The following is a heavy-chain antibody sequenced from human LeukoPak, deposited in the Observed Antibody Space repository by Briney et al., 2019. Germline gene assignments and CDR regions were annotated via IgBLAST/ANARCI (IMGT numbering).Heavy chain of an antibody. CDR1: GGSISSGDYY. V-gene: IGHV4-30-4*01. Sequence: SETLSLTCTVSGGSISSGDYYWSWNRRPPGKGLEWIGYIYYSGSTYYNPSLKSRVTISVDTSKNQFSLKLSSVTAADTAVYYCARAEVRGVINNWGQGTLVTVSS. J-gene: IGHJ4*02. CDR2: IYYSGST. CDR3: ARAEVRGVINN. D-gene: IGHD3-10*01.